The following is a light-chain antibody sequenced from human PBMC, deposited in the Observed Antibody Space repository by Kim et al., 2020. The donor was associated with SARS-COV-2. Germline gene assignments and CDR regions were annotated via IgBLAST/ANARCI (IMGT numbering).Light chain of an antibody. CDR2: QDS. CDR1: KLGDKY. V-gene: IGLV3-1*01. Sequence: SRSPGQTASITCSGDKLGDKYACWYQQKPGQSPVLVIYQDSKRPSGIPERFSGSNSGNTATLTISGTQAMDEADYYCQAWDSSIYVFGTGTKVTVL. J-gene: IGLJ1*01. CDR3: QAWDSSIYV.